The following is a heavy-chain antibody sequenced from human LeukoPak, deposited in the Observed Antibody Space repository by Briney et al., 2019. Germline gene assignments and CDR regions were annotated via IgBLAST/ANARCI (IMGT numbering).Heavy chain of an antibody. D-gene: IGHD3/OR15-3a*01. V-gene: IGHV1-24*01. CDR2: FDPEDGET. CDR1: GYSVMELS. Sequence: ASVEVSCKVSGYSVMELSMHWVRQAPGKGLEWMGGFDPEDGETIYAQKFQGRVTMTEDTSTGTAYMELSSLRSEDTAVYYCATPGPDWGDAFDIWGQGTMVTVSS. J-gene: IGHJ3*02. CDR3: ATPGPDWGDAFDI.